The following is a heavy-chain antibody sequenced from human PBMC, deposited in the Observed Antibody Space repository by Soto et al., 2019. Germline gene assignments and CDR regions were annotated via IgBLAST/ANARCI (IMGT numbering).Heavy chain of an antibody. D-gene: IGHD3-3*01. CDR3: AGVPKYYPFWSTPGRFFDY. CDR2: IYSGGST. J-gene: IGHJ4*02. CDR1: GFTVSGNY. V-gene: IGHV3-53*04. Sequence: EVQLVESGGGLVQPGGSLRLSCAASGFTVSGNYMSWVRHAPGKGLEWVSVIYSGGSTYYADSVKGRFTISRHNSKNTLYLQMNSLRAEDTAVYYCAGVPKYYPFWSTPGRFFDYWGQGTLVTVSA.